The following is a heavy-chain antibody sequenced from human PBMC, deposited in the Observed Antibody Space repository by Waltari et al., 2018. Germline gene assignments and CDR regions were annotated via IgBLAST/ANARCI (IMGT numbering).Heavy chain of an antibody. D-gene: IGHD3-10*01. CDR1: GGSISSYY. CDR3: AREVGLPFAPYSMVRGVYYFDY. V-gene: IGHV4-4*07. J-gene: IGHJ4*02. CDR2: IYTSGST. Sequence: QVQLQESGPGLVKPSETLSLTCTVSGGSISSYYWSWIRQPAGKGLEWIGRIYTSGSTNTNPSHKSRVTMSVDTSKSQFSLKLSAVTAADTAVYYCAREVGLPFAPYSMVRGVYYFDYWGQGTLVTVSS.